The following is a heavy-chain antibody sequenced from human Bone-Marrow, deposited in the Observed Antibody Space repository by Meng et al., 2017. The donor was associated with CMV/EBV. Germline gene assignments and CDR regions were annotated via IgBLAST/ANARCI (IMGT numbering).Heavy chain of an antibody. D-gene: IGHD3-22*01. J-gene: IGHJ2*01. Sequence: LSLTCAASGFTFSSYDMHWVRQATGKGLEWVSAIGTAGDTYYPGSVKGRFTISRENAKNSLYLQMNSLRAGDTAVYYCARMGDDSSGWYFDFWGRGTLVTVSS. CDR2: IGTAGDT. CDR1: GFTFSSYD. V-gene: IGHV3-13*01. CDR3: ARMGDDSSGWYFDF.